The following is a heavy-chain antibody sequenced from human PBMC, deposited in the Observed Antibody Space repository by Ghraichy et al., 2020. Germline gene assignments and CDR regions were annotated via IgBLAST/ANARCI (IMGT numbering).Heavy chain of an antibody. CDR2: VSYDGSA. Sequence: SETLSLSCTVSGGSISSSTYYWGWIRQPPGKGLEWIGRVSYDGSAYYNPSLKTRVTLSVDTSRNQFSMTLSSVTAADTAVYYCARQEGYDQHAGEFDPWGQGTLVTVSS. CDR1: GGSISSSTYY. J-gene: IGHJ5*02. D-gene: IGHD2-15*01. V-gene: IGHV4-39*01. CDR3: ARQEGYDQHAGEFDP.